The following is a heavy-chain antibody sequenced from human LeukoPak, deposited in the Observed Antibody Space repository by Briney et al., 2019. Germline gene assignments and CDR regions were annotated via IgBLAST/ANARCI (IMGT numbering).Heavy chain of an antibody. V-gene: IGHV4-59*01. CDR1: GGSISSYY. CDR2: IYYSGST. Sequence: SETLSLTCTVSGGSISSYYWSWIRQPPGKGLEWIGYIYYSGSTNYNPSLKSRVTMSVDTSKNQFSLKLSSVTAADTAVYYCARGTAAAGTFWFDPWGQGTLVTVSS. J-gene: IGHJ5*02. CDR3: ARGTAAAGTFWFDP. D-gene: IGHD6-13*01.